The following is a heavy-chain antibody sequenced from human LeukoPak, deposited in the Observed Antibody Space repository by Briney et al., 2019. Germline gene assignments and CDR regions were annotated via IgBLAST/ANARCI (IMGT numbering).Heavy chain of an antibody. CDR2: INPNSGGT. Sequence: GASVKVSCKASGYTFIGYYIHWVRQAPGQGLEWMGWINPNSGGTNYAQKFQGRVTVTRDTSISTAYMELSGLRSDDTAVYYCARGHTIKGFDHWGQGTLVSVSS. CDR3: ARGHTIKGFDH. V-gene: IGHV1-2*02. D-gene: IGHD2-2*01. J-gene: IGHJ4*02. CDR1: GYTFIGYY.